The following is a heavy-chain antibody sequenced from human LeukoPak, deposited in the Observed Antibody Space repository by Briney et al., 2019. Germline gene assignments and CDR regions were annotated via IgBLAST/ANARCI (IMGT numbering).Heavy chain of an antibody. V-gene: IGHV3-23*01. J-gene: IGHJ4*02. CDR2: ISGSGGST. D-gene: IGHD3-16*01. CDR1: GFTFTIYA. Sequence: GGSLRLSCAASGFTFTIYAMSWVRQAPGKGLEWVSAISGSGGSTYYADSVKGRFTISRDNSKNTLYLQMNSLRAEDTAVYYCAKVGPIMITPFDYWGQGTLVTVSS. CDR3: AKVGPIMITPFDY.